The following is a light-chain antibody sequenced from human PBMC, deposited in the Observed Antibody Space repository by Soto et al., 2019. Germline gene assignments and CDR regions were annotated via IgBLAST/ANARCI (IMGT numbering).Light chain of an antibody. V-gene: IGKV1-39*01. J-gene: IGKJ1*01. CDR2: AAS. CDR1: QSISSS. CDR3: QQSDSTPWT. Sequence: TQSPSSLSASIGDRVTISCRASQSISSSLNWYQQRPGKAPKLLIYAASNLQSGVPSRFSGSGSGTDFTLAISSLQREDFATYHCQQSDSTPWTFGHGTKVRIK.